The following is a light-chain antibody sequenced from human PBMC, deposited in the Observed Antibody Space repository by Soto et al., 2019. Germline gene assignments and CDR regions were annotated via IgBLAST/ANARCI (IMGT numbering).Light chain of an antibody. Sequence: DIQMTQSPSSLSASPGDSVTLTCRASQGISTYLTWLQQKPGKAPEVLIYATSTMASGVPARFSGSGSGTEFTLTISSLQPEDVAIYYCQHTNSRVLTFGGGTKVEIK. CDR2: ATS. CDR3: QHTNSRVLT. V-gene: IGKV1-39*01. CDR1: QGISTY. J-gene: IGKJ4*01.